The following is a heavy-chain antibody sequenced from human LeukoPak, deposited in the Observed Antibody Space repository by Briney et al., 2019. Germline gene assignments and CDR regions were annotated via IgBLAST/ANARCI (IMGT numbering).Heavy chain of an antibody. CDR2: ISYDGSNK. CDR3: ARGGCSSASCAFDY. V-gene: IGHV3-30-3*01. CDR1: GFTFSSYA. D-gene: IGHD2-2*01. Sequence: GGSLRLSCAASGFTFSSYAMHWVRQAPGKGLEWVAVISYDGSNKYYADSVKGRFTISRDNSKNTLYLQMNSLRAEDTAVYYCARGGCSSASCAFDYWGQGTLVTVSS. J-gene: IGHJ4*02.